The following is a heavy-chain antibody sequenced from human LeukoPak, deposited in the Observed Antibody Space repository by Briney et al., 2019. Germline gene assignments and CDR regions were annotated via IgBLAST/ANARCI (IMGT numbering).Heavy chain of an antibody. CDR1: EFSVGSNY. CDR2: IYSGGST. V-gene: IGHV3-66*04. Sequence: GGSLRLSCAASEFSVGSNYMTWVRQAPGKGLEWVSLIYSGGSTYYADSVKGRFTISRDNSKNTPYLQMNSLKTEDTAVYYCTRHGYSSHWGQGTLVTVSS. D-gene: IGHD6-19*01. CDR3: TRHGYSSH. J-gene: IGHJ4*02.